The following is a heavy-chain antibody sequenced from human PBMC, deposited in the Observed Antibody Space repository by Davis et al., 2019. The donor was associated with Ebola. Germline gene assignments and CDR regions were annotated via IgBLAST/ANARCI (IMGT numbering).Heavy chain of an antibody. CDR3: ARDGSHYDFDY. CDR1: GFTVSSNY. CDR2: ISSDASNT. D-gene: IGHD3-10*01. J-gene: IGHJ4*02. V-gene: IGHV3-74*01. Sequence: HTGGSLRLSCAASGFTVSSNYLTWVRQAPGKGLEWVSHISSDASNTNYADSVRGRFTISRDNAKNTVYLQMNSLRAEDTAVYYCARDGSHYDFDYWGQGTLVTVSS.